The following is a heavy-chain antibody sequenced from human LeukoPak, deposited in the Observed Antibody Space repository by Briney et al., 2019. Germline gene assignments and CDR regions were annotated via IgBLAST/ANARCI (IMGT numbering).Heavy chain of an antibody. D-gene: IGHD6-13*01. CDR2: ISWNSGSI. Sequence: GGSLRLSCAASGFTFDDYAMHWVRQAPGRGLEWVSGISWNSGSIGYADSVKGRFTISSDNAKNSLYLQMNSLRAEDTALYYCAKELYSSSWYSYYYYGMDVWGQGTTVTVSS. J-gene: IGHJ6*02. CDR1: GFTFDDYA. V-gene: IGHV3-9*01. CDR3: AKELYSSSWYSYYYYGMDV.